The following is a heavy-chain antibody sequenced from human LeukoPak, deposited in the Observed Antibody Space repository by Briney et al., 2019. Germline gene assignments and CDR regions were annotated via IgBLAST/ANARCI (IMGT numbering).Heavy chain of an antibody. J-gene: IGHJ3*02. CDR1: GYTLTELS. CDR3: ATFTPNYDFWSGYYRGGFWAFDI. D-gene: IGHD3-3*01. Sequence: ASVKVSCKVSGYTLTELSMHWVRQAPGKGLEWMGGFDPEDGETIYAQKFQGRVTMTEDTSTDTAYMELSSLRSEDTAVYYCATFTPNYDFWSGYYRGGFWAFDIWGQGTMVTVSS. CDR2: FDPEDGET. V-gene: IGHV1-24*01.